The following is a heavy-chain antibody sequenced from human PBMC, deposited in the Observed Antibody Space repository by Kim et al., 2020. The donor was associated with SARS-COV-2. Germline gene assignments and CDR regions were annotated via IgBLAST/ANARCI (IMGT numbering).Heavy chain of an antibody. J-gene: IGHJ4*02. CDR1: GFTVSSNY. V-gene: IGHV3-53*01. D-gene: IGHD5-12*01. CDR3: ARHIVATMELGNSDY. CDR2: IYSGGST. Sequence: GGSLRLSCAASGFTVSSNYMSWVRQAPGKGLEWVSVIYSGGSTYYADSVKGRFTISRDNSKNTLYLQMNSLRAEDTAVYYCARHIVATMELGNSDYWGQGTLVTVSS.